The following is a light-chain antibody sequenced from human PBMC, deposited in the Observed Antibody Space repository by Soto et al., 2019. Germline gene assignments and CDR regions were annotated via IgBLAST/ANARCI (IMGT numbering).Light chain of an antibody. Sequence: QSALTQPPSASGSPGQSVTISCTGTSSDVGGYNYVSWYQQYPGRAPKLMIYEVTKRPSGVPDRFSVSKSGNTASLTVSGLQAEDEADYDCSSYAASNNFYFVFGGGTKLTVL. CDR3: SSYAASNNFYFV. V-gene: IGLV2-8*01. CDR1: SSDVGGYNY. J-gene: IGLJ3*02. CDR2: EVT.